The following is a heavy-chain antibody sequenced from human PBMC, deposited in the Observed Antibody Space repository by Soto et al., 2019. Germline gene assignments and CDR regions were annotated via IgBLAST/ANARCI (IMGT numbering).Heavy chain of an antibody. Sequence: ALVKVSCKASGYTFTGYYMHWVRQAPGQGLEWMGWINPNSGGTNYAQKFQGWVTMTRDTSISTAYMELSRLRSDDTAVYYCARGKSSTSWVDYWGQGTLVTVSS. D-gene: IGHD2-2*01. CDR1: GYTFTGYY. J-gene: IGHJ4*02. CDR2: INPNSGGT. CDR3: ARGKSSTSWVDY. V-gene: IGHV1-2*04.